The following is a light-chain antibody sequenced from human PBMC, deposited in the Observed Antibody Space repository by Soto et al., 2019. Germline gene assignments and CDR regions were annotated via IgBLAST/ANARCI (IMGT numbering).Light chain of an antibody. CDR3: CSYTRSGTLI. V-gene: IGLV2-14*02. J-gene: IGLJ1*01. CDR1: SSDVGGYNL. CDR2: EVS. Sequence: QSALTQPASVSGSPGQSITISCTGTSSDVGGYNLVSWYQQHPGKAPKLMIYEVSKRPSGVSNRFSGSKSGNTASLTISGLQAEDEADYYCCSYTRSGTLIFGAGTKVTVL.